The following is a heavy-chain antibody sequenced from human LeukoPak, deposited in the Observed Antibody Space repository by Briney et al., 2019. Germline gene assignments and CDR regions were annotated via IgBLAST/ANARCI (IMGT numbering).Heavy chain of an antibody. J-gene: IGHJ4*02. CDR2: IASSGSTI. CDR1: GFTFSNYE. V-gene: IGHV3-48*03. Sequence: PGGSLRLSCSASGFTFSNYEMNWVRQAPGTGVKWVSYIASSGSTIYYADSVKGRFTISRDNAKSSLFLQMNSLRADDTAVYYCATASGSWYRYYFDNWGQGTLVTVSS. D-gene: IGHD6-13*01. CDR3: ATASGSWYRYYFDN.